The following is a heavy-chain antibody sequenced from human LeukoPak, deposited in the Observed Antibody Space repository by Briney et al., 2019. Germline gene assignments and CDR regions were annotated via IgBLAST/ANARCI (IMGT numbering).Heavy chain of an antibody. J-gene: IGHJ6*02. D-gene: IGHD2-21*02. CDR2: MSYEGDYK. CDR3: ARDLGVTTFHYYYGLDV. V-gene: IGHV3-30*04. Sequence: GGSLRLSCAASGFTFSSYAMHWVRQAPGKGLEWLAVMSYEGDYKYYADSVKGRFTISRDNSQNTVFLQLNSLRAEDTAVYYCARDLGVTTFHYYYGLDVWGQGTTVTVS. CDR1: GFTFSSYA.